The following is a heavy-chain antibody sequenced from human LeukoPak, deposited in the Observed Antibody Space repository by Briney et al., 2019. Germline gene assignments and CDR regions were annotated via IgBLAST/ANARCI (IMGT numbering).Heavy chain of an antibody. CDR2: IISSTSYI. J-gene: IGHJ4*02. CDR3: ASSYYYDSSGYYYDHDFFDY. V-gene: IGHV3-21*01. D-gene: IGHD3-22*01. Sequence: PGGSLRLSCAASGFTFRSYSMNWVRQAPGKGLEWISSIISSTSYIYYAGSVKGRFTISRDNAKNSLYLQMNSLRAEDTAVYYCASSYYYDSSGYYYDHDFFDYWGQGTLVTVSS. CDR1: GFTFRSYS.